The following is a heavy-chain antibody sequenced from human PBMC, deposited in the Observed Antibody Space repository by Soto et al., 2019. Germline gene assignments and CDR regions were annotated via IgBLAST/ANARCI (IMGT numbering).Heavy chain of an antibody. CDR1: GYTFTHFY. Sequence: QVQLEQSGAEVKKPGDSVKVSCKASGYTFTHFYITWVRQAPGQGLEWMGAISDHNFNTNYAQKFRGRVTLTTEKSTNTAYMDLRSLTSDDTAVYNCARDEGGYDILTGYYKAHHFDYWGQGVPVTVSS. CDR3: ARDEGGYDILTGYYKAHHFDY. D-gene: IGHD3-9*01. V-gene: IGHV1-18*01. J-gene: IGHJ4*02. CDR2: ISDHNFNT.